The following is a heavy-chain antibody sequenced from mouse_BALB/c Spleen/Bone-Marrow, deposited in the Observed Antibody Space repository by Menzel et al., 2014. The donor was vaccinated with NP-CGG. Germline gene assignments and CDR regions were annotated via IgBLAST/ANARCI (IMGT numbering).Heavy chain of an antibody. V-gene: IGHV1S135*01. J-gene: IGHJ2*01. CDR2: IDPFNGGT. D-gene: IGHD2-4*01. Sequence: VQLQQSGPELMTPGASVKISCKASGYSFTSYYMHWVKQSHGKSLEWIGYIDPFNGGTSYNQKFKGKATLTVDKSSNTAYMHLSSLTSEDSAVYYCARAYDFLDYWGQGSTLTVSS. CDR1: GYSFTSYY. CDR3: ARAYDFLDY.